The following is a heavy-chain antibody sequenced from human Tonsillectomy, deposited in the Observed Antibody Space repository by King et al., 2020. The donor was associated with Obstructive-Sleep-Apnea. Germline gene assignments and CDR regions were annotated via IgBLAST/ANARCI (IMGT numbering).Heavy chain of an antibody. CDR2: IWYDGSNK. CDR1: GFTFSSYG. J-gene: IGHJ2*01. D-gene: IGHD3-10*01. V-gene: IGHV3-33*06. CDR3: AKEKGMVRGYWYFDL. Sequence: VQLVESGGGVVQPGRSLRLSCAASGFTFSSYGMHWVRQSPGKWLEWVAVIWYDGSNKYYADSVKGRFTISRDNSKNTLYLQMNSLRAEDTAVYYCAKEKGMVRGYWYFDLWGRGTLVTVSS.